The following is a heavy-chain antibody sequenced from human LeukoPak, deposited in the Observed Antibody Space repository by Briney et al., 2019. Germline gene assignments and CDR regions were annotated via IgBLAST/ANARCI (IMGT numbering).Heavy chain of an antibody. V-gene: IGHV4-59*01. J-gene: IGHJ3*02. D-gene: IGHD3-10*01. CDR2: IYYSGST. Sequence: PSETLSLTCTVSGGSISSYYWSWIRQPPVKGLEWIGYIYYSGSTNYNPSLKSRVTISVDTSKNQFSLKLSSVTAADTAVYCCARGEITMFRGVPLDDAFDIWGQGTMVTVSS. CDR3: ARGEITMFRGVPLDDAFDI. CDR1: GGSISSYY.